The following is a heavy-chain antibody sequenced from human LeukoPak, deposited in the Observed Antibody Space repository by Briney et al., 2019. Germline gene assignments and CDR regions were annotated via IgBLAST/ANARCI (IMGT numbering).Heavy chain of an antibody. CDR3: ARGEGRLTAAGCHY. Sequence: PGRSLRLSCAASGFTFSSYGMHWVRQAPGKGLEWVAVIWYDGSNKYYADSVKGRFTISRDNSKNTLYLQMNSLRAEDTAVYYCARGEGRLTAAGCHYWGQGTLVTVSS. CDR2: IWYDGSNK. CDR1: GFTFSSYG. J-gene: IGHJ4*02. V-gene: IGHV3-33*01. D-gene: IGHD6-13*01.